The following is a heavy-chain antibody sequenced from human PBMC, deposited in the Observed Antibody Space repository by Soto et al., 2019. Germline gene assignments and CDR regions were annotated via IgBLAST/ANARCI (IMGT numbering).Heavy chain of an antibody. CDR3: ARGLSSGYGVWFDP. J-gene: IGHJ5*02. CDR2: INPNSGGT. CDR1: GYTFTGYY. V-gene: IGHV1-2*02. D-gene: IGHD5-12*01. Sequence: QVQLVQSGAEVKNPGASVKVSCKASGYTFTGYYMHWLRQAPGQGLEWMGWINPNSGGTNYAQKFQGRVTMTRDTSISTVYMELSRLRSDATAVYYCARGLSSGYGVWFDPWCQGTLVTVSS.